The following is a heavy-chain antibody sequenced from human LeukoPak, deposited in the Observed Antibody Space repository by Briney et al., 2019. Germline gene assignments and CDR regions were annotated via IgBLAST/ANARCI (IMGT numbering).Heavy chain of an antibody. CDR2: IIPILGIA. J-gene: IGHJ5*02. V-gene: IGHV1-69*02. CDR1: GGTFSSYT. D-gene: IGHD2-2*01. CDR3: ARGGVPAAVGYWFDP. Sequence: ASVKVSCKASGGTFSSYTISWVRQAPGQGLEWMGRIIPILGIANYAQKFRGRVTITADKSTSTAYMELSSLRSEDTAVYYCARGGVPAAVGYWFDPWGQGTLVTVSS.